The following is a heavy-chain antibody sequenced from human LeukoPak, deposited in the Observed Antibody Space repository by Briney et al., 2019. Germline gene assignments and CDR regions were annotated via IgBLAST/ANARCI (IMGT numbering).Heavy chain of an antibody. D-gene: IGHD3-3*01. Sequence: GGSLRLSCAASGFTFSSYSMNWVRQAPGKGLEWVSSISSSSSYIYYADSVKGRFTISRDNAKNSLYLQMNSLRAEDTAVYYCARDGRKSITIFGVAATAFDYWGQGTLVTVSS. CDR1: GFTFSSYS. CDR2: ISSSSSYI. CDR3: ARDGRKSITIFGVAATAFDY. V-gene: IGHV3-21*01. J-gene: IGHJ4*02.